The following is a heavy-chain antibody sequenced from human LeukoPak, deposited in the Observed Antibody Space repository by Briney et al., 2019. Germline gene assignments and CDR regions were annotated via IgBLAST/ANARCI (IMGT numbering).Heavy chain of an antibody. CDR2: IYYSGST. CDR1: GGSISSGTYY. J-gene: IGHJ4*02. D-gene: IGHD1-26*01. CDR3: ARNASDSGTSYFDY. V-gene: IGHV4-39*01. Sequence: SETLSLTCTASGGSISSGTYYWGWVRQPPGKGLEWIGSIYYSGSTSYNPSLKSRVTISVDTSKNQFSLKLDSVTAADTAVYYCARNASDSGTSYFDYWGQGTLVTVSS.